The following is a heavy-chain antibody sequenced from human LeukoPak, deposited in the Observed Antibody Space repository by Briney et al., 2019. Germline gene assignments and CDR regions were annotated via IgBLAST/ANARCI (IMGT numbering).Heavy chain of an antibody. V-gene: IGHV4-30-2*01. CDR3: ARADYYGSGATVDY. J-gene: IGHJ4*02. Sequence: SQTLSLTCAVSGGSISSGGYCWSWIRQPPGKGLEWIGYIYHSGSTYYNPSLKSRVTISVDRSKNQFSLKLSSVTAADTAVYYCARADYYGSGATVDYWGQGTLVTVSS. D-gene: IGHD3-10*01. CDR1: GGSISSGGYC. CDR2: IYHSGST.